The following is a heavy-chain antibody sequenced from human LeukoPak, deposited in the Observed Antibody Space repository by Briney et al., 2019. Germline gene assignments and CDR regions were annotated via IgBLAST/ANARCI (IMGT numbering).Heavy chain of an antibody. V-gene: IGHV4-61*10. CDR1: GDSVSSGDYH. Sequence: SETLSLTCTVSGDSVSSGDYHWSWIRQPAGKGLEWIGRIYSTGSTNYNPSLKSRLTISVDTSKNQFSLRLSPVTAADTAVYYCARMHFIYDSPVATPCNWFDPWGQGTLVTVSS. D-gene: IGHD3-16*01. J-gene: IGHJ5*02. CDR2: IYSTGST. CDR3: ARMHFIYDSPVATPCNWFDP.